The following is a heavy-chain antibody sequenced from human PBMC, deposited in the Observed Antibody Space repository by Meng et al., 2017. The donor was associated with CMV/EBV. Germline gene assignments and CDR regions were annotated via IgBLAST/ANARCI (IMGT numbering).Heavy chain of an antibody. J-gene: IGHJ4*02. CDR2: ISAYNGNT. CDR1: GYTFTSYG. Sequence: ASVKVSCKASGYTFTSYGISWVRQAPGQGLEWMGWISAYNGNTNYAQKLQGRVTMTTDTSTSTAYMELRSLRSDDTAVYYCARDSEKITYYYDSSGYSYSYWGQGTLVTVSS. D-gene: IGHD3-22*01. V-gene: IGHV1-18*01. CDR3: ARDSEKITYYYDSSGYSYSY.